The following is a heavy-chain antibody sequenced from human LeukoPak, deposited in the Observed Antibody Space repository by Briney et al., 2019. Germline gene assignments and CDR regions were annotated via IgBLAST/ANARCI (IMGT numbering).Heavy chain of an antibody. CDR2: ISGGGTRT. Sequence: GSLRLSCAASGFTFGTYGMSWVRQAPGKGLEWVSGISGGGTRTYYADSVKGRFTISRGNSKNTLFLQMNSLRAEDTAVYYCAKGGYSGDTGDYGFFNFWGQGTLVTISS. D-gene: IGHD3-10*01. CDR1: GFTFGTYG. CDR3: AKGGYSGDTGDYGFFNF. V-gene: IGHV3-23*01. J-gene: IGHJ4*02.